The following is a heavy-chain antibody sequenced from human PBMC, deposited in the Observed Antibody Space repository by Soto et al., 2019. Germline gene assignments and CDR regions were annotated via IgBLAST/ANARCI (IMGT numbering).Heavy chain of an antibody. Sequence: EASVKVSCKASGYTFTSYDINWVRQATGQGLEWMGWMNPNSGNTGYAQKFQGRVTMTRNTSISTAYMELSSLRSEDTAVYYCARAFIGYSGYDWLPPPYYYYGMDVWGQGTTVTVSS. CDR3: ARAFIGYSGYDWLPPPYYYYGMDV. J-gene: IGHJ6*02. CDR1: GYTFTSYD. V-gene: IGHV1-8*01. CDR2: MNPNSGNT. D-gene: IGHD5-12*01.